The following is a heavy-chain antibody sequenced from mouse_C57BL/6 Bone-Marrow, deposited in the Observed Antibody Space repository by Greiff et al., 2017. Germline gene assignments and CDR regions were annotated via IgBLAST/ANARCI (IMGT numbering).Heavy chain of an antibody. D-gene: IGHD1-1*01. Sequence: VKLVESGAELVKPGASVKISCKASGYAFSSYWMNWVKQRPGKGLEWIGQIYPGDGDTYYNGKFKGKATLTADKSSSTAYMQLSSLTSEDSAVYFCARSDYYGSREYFDVWGTGTTVTVSS. CDR2: IYPGDGDT. J-gene: IGHJ1*03. CDR3: ARSDYYGSREYFDV. V-gene: IGHV1-80*01. CDR1: GYAFSSYW.